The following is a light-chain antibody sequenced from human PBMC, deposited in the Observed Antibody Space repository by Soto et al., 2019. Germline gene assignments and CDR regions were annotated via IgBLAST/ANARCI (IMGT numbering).Light chain of an antibody. J-gene: IGLJ1*01. V-gene: IGLV1-40*01. CDR1: SSNIGAGHD. CDR2: GNG. CDR3: HSYDSSLSGSEV. Sequence: SVLTQPPSVSGAPGQRVTISCTGSSSNIGAGHDVHWYQHLPGTAPKLLIYGNGNRPSGVPDRFSGSKSGTSASLAITGLQAEDEADYYGHSYDSSLSGSEVFGTGTKLTVL.